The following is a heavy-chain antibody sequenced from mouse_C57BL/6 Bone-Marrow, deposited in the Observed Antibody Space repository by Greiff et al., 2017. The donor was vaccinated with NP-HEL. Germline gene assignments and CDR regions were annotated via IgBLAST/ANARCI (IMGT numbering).Heavy chain of an antibody. CDR2: IWSGGST. J-gene: IGHJ1*03. CDR1: GFSLTSYG. Sequence: QVQLQQSGPGLVQPSQSLSITCTVSGFSLTSYGVHWVRQSPGKGLEWLGVIWSGGSTDYNAAFISRLSISKDNSKSQVFFKMNSLQADDTAIYYCASSNSHWYFDVWGTGTTVTVSS. CDR3: ASSNSHWYFDV. D-gene: IGHD4-1*01. V-gene: IGHV2-2*01.